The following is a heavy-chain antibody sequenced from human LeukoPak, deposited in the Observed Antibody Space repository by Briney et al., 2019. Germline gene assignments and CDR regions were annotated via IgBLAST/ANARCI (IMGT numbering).Heavy chain of an antibody. V-gene: IGHV1-69*13. J-gene: IGHJ4*02. Sequence: GASVKVSCKASGCTFSSYAISWVRQAPGQGLEWMGGIIPIFGTANYAQKFQGRVTITADESTSTAYMELSSLRSEDTAVYYCARDGPSGSYYYPFDYWGQGTLVTVSS. CDR3: ARDGPSGSYYYPFDY. CDR2: IIPIFGTA. D-gene: IGHD1-26*01. CDR1: GCTFSSYA.